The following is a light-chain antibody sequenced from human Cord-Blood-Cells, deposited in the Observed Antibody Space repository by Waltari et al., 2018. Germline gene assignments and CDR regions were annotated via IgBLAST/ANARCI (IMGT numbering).Light chain of an antibody. Sequence: QSVLTQPPSVSGAPGQRATISCTGSSSNIGAGHDVYWSQQPPGTAPKLLIYGNSNRPSGVPDRFSGSKSGTSASLAITGLQAEDEADYYCQSYDSSLSGSVFGGGTKLTVL. CDR1: SSNIGAGHD. V-gene: IGLV1-40*01. CDR2: GNS. J-gene: IGLJ3*02. CDR3: QSYDSSLSGSV.